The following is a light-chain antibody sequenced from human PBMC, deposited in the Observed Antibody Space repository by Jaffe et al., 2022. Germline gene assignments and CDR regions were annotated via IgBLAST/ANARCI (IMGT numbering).Light chain of an antibody. CDR3: SSYTGSTTLVV. J-gene: IGLJ2*01. CDR1: SSDIGGYKH. CDR2: EVS. V-gene: IGLV2-14*01. Sequence: QSALTQPASVSGSPGQSITISCTGTSSDIGGYKHVSWYQQHPGKAPKLMIYEVSNWPSGVSHRFSGSKSGNTASLTISGLQPEDEADYYCSSYTGSTTLVVFGGGTKLTVL.